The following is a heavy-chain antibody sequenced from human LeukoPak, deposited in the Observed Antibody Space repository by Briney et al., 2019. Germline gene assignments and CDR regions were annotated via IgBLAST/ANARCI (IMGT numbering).Heavy chain of an antibody. J-gene: IGHJ4*02. CDR2: IKSDGITI. CDR1: GFTFSNYM. Sequence: GGSLRLSCAASGFTFSNYMMHWVRQAPGKGLAWVSRIKSDGITITYADSVKGRFTISRDNAKNTLYLQMNSLRAEDTAVYYCLRDLNWSLDQWGQGTLVTVSS. CDR3: LRDLNWSLDQ. D-gene: IGHD1-20*01. V-gene: IGHV3-74*01.